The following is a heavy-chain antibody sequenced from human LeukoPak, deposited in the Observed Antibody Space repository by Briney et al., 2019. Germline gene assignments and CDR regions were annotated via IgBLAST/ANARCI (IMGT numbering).Heavy chain of an antibody. D-gene: IGHD2-2*01. V-gene: IGHV3-20*04. CDR1: GFTFDDYG. Sequence: GGSLRLSCAASGFTFDDYGMSWVRQAPGKGLERVSGINWNGGSTGYADSVKGRFTISRDNAKNSLYLQMNSLRAEDTALYYCARGGCSSTSCPYYYYYYMDVWGKGTTVTVSS. J-gene: IGHJ6*03. CDR2: INWNGGST. CDR3: ARGGCSSTSCPYYYYYYMDV.